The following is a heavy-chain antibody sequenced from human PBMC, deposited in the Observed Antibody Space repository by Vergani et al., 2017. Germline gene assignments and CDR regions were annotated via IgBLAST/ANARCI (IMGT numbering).Heavy chain of an antibody. CDR3: ARDVGQNWFDP. CDR2: IYTSGST. J-gene: IGHJ5*02. CDR1: GDSISSGSYY. D-gene: IGHD2-15*01. Sequence: QVQLQESGPGLVKPSQTLSLTCTVSGDSISSGSYYWSWIRQPAGKGLEWIGRIYTSGSTNYNPSLKSRVTISVDTSKNQFSLKLSSVTAADTAVYYCARDVGQNWFDPWGQGTLVTVSS. V-gene: IGHV4-61*02.